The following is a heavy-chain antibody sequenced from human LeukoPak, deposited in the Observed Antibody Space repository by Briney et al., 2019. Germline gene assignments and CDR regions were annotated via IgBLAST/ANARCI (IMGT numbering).Heavy chain of an antibody. CDR2: ISGSGSTI. J-gene: IGHJ6*02. CDR1: GFTFSSYE. Sequence: HPGGSLRLSCAASGFTFSSYEMNWVRQAPGKGLEWVSYISGSGSTIYYADSVKGRFTISRDNAKNSLYLQMNSLRAEDTAVYYCARTKGYSYVVTATRYYYYGMDVWGQGTTVTVSS. V-gene: IGHV3-48*03. D-gene: IGHD2-21*02. CDR3: ARTKGYSYVVTATRYYYYGMDV.